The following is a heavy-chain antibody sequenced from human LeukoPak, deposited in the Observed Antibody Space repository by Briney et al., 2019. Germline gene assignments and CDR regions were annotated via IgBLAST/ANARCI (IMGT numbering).Heavy chain of an antibody. CDR2: IYYSGST. V-gene: IGHV4-39*01. CDR1: GGSISSSSYY. Sequence: SETLSLTCTVSGGSISSSSYYRGWIRQPPGKGLEWIGSIYYSGSTYYNPSLKSRVTISVDTSKNQFSLKLCSVTAADTAVYYCARMLVRQRRNCFDPWGEGTLVTVSS. J-gene: IGHJ5*02. CDR3: ARMLVRQRRNCFDP. D-gene: IGHD3-10*01.